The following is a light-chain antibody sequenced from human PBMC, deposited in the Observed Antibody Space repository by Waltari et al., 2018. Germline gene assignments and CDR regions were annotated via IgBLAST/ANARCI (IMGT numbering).Light chain of an antibody. CDR1: RSVSRN. CDR3: QHYVSLPAT. CDR2: GAS. Sequence: KSPATLSCSPGERATLSCRASRSVSRNLAWYQQKPGQAPRLLIYGASTRATGIPDRFSGSGSGTDFSLSISRLEPEDSAVYYCQHYVSLPATFGQGTKVEIK. J-gene: IGKJ1*01. V-gene: IGKV3-20*01.